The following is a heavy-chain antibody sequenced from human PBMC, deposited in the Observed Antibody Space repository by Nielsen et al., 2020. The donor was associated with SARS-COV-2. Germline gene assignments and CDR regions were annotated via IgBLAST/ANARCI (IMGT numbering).Heavy chain of an antibody. V-gene: IGHV4-34*01. CDR3: ARAFAGMATMFDY. J-gene: IGHJ4*02. D-gene: IGHD5-24*01. CDR1: GGSFSGYY. CDR2: INHSGST. Sequence: SETLSLTCAVYGGSFSGYYWSWIRQPPGKGLEWIGEINHSGSTNYNPSLKSRVTISVDTSKNQFSLKLSSVTAADTAVYYCARAFAGMATMFDYWGQGTLVTVSS.